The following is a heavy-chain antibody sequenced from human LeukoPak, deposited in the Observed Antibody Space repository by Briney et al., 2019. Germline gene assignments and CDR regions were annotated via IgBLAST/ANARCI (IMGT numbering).Heavy chain of an antibody. Sequence: SVKVSFKASGGTFSSYSITWVRQAPGQGLEWMGGIMPLFNTENYAKQFKGRVTITIDESTSTAYMELSSLRFEDTAVYYCARVDRYHYYLDVWGKGTTVTVSS. CDR2: IMPLFNTE. V-gene: IGHV1-69*05. J-gene: IGHJ6*03. CDR3: ARVDRYHYYLDV. CDR1: GGTFSSYS.